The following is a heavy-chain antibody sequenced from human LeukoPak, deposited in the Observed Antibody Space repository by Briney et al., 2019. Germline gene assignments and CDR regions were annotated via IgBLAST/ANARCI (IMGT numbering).Heavy chain of an antibody. V-gene: IGHV1-2*02. D-gene: IGHD2-15*01. CDR1: GYTFTGYY. CDR3: ARSLGYCSGGSCYEISEFDY. J-gene: IGHJ4*02. CDR2: INPNSGGT. Sequence: ASVEVSCKASGYTFTGYYMHWVRQAPGQGLEWMGWINPNSGGTNYAQKFQGRVTMTRDTSISTAYMELSRLRSDDTAVYYCARSLGYCSGGSCYEISEFDYWGQGTLVTVSS.